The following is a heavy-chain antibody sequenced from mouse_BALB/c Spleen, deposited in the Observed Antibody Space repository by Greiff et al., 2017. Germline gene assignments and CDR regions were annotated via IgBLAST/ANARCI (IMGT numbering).Heavy chain of an antibody. V-gene: IGHV1S56*01. D-gene: IGHD2-1*01. CDR2: IYPGNVNT. J-gene: IGHJ3*01. CDR3: ARGGDGNSLAY. CDR1: GYTFTSYY. Sequence: VKLMESGPELVKPGASVRISCKASGYTFTSYYIHWVKQRPGQGLEWIGWIYPGNVNTKYNEKFKGKATLTADKSSSTAYMQLSSLTSEDSAVYFCARGGDGNSLAYWGQGTLVTVSA.